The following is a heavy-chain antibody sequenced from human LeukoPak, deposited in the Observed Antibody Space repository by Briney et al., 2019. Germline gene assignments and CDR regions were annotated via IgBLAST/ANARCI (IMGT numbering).Heavy chain of an antibody. CDR3: ALTIAVAGIFDY. CDR2: INPNSGGT. Sequence: WASVKVSCKASGYTFTGYYMHWVRQAPGQGLEWMGWINPNSGGTNYAQKFQGRVTMTRDTSISTAYMELSRLRSDDTAVYYCALTIAVAGIFDYWGQGTLVTVSS. D-gene: IGHD6-19*01. CDR1: GYTFTGYY. J-gene: IGHJ4*02. V-gene: IGHV1-2*02.